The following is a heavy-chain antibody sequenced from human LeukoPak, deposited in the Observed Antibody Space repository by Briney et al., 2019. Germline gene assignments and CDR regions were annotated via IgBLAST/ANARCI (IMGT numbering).Heavy chain of an antibody. Sequence: GGSLRLSCAASGFTFSSYSMTWVRQAPGKGREWGSSMRSGSRDIYYEDSVRGRFTISSDNAKNSLYLLMTSLRAEDTAVYYCARDRPTGASRLFVVQWGQGTLVTVSS. CDR3: ARDRPTGASRLFVVQ. CDR2: MRSGSRDI. CDR1: GFTFSSYS. V-gene: IGHV3-21*01. D-gene: IGHD2-15*01. J-gene: IGHJ4*02.